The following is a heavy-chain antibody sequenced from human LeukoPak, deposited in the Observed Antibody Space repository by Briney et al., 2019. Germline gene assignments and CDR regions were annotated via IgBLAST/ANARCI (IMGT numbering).Heavy chain of an antibody. D-gene: IGHD3-22*01. V-gene: IGHV2-5*02. CDR1: GFSLRTSGGG. CDR3: AHRLYYYDNDAFDI. J-gene: IGHJ3*02. Sequence: SGPTQVNPTRPRTLTCSFSGFSLRTSGGGGGWIRQPPEKALEWLALIYWDDNKRYIPSLKSRLTITKDTSKNQVVLTMTNMDPVDTATYYCAHRLYYYDNDAFDIWGQGTMVTVSS. CDR2: IYWDDNK.